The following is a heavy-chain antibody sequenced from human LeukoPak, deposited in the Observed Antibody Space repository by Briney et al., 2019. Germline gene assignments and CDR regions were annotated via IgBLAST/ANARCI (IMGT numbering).Heavy chain of an antibody. CDR1: GGSISSYY. V-gene: IGHV4-59*08. CDR3: ARPRDGYNFGAFDL. CDR2: IYYSGST. J-gene: IGHJ3*01. Sequence: SETLSLTCTVSGGSISSYYWSWIRQPPGKGLEWIGYIYYSGSTNYNPSLKSRVTISVDTSKNQFSLKLSSVTAADTAVYYCARPRDGYNFGAFDLWGQGTLVSVSS. D-gene: IGHD5-24*01.